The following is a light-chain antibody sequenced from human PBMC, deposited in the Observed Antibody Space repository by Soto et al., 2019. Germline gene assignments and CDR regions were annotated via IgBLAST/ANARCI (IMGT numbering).Light chain of an antibody. J-gene: IGKJ3*01. CDR2: DAS. CDR1: QSVRTY. CDR3: QQRSNWPGDT. Sequence: EIVLTQSPATLSLSPEERATLSCRASQSVRTYLAWYQQKHGQAARLLIYDASNRATGSPARFSGSGSGTKFNLTTSSLEPEDFAVYYCQQRSNWPGDTFGPGTKVNIK. V-gene: IGKV3-11*01.